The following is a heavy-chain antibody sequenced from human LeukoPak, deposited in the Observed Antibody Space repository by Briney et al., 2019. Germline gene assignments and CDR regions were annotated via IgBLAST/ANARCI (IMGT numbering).Heavy chain of an antibody. J-gene: IGHJ4*02. CDR1: GYTFTSYY. Sequence: GASVKVSCTASGYTFTSYYMHWVRQAPGQGLEWMGIINPSGGSTSYAQKFQGRVTMTRDTSTSTVYMELSSLRSEDTAVYYCAREFVLARTGYSYGYSYFDYWGQGTLVTVSS. V-gene: IGHV1-46*01. D-gene: IGHD5-18*01. CDR2: INPSGGST. CDR3: AREFVLARTGYSYGYSYFDY.